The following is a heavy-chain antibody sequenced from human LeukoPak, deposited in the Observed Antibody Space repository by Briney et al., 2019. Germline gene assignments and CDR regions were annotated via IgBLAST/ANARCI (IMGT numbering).Heavy chain of an antibody. V-gene: IGHV3-48*04. D-gene: IGHD4-23*01. CDR1: GFTFSTSS. CDR3: ARDLDYGGRGLDS. Sequence: GGSLRLSCAASGFTFSTSSFNWVRQAPGKGLEWVSYISTSSTINYADSVRGRFTISRDNAKSSLSLQMNSLRAEDTAVYYCARDLDYGGRGLDSWGQGTLVIVSS. CDR2: ISTSSTI. J-gene: IGHJ4*02.